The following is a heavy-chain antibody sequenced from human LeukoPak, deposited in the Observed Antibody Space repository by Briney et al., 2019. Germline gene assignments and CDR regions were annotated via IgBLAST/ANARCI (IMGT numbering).Heavy chain of an antibody. D-gene: IGHD2-2*01. Sequence: GGSLRLSCAASGFTFDDYAMHWVRQAPGKGLEWVSGISWNSGSIGYADSVKGRFTISRDNSKNTLYLQMNSLRAEDTAVYYCAKGGSVVVPAAISYFQHWGQGTLVTVSS. CDR3: AKGGSVVVPAAISYFQH. J-gene: IGHJ1*01. V-gene: IGHV3-9*01. CDR2: ISWNSGSI. CDR1: GFTFDDYA.